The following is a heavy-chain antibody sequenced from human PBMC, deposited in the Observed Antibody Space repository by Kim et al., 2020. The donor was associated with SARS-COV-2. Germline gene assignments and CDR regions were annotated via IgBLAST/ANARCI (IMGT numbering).Heavy chain of an antibody. CDR1: GLSFRDHY. CDR3: ARGLFGSWISDFYY. Sequence: GGSLRLSCAASGLSFRDHYMNWVRQAPGKGLEWVAVIWNDGGKYYTGYSASGRFRFTYDNSHSMQSLYLQMKSLKTEDASVCSSARGLFGSWISDFYY. D-gene: IGHD3-3*01. V-gene: IGHV3-72*01. CDR2: IWNDGGKYYT. J-gene: IGHJ6*01.